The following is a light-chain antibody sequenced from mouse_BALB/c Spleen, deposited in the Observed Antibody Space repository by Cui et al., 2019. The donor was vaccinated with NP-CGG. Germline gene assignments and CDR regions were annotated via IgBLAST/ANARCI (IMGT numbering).Light chain of an antibody. CDR2: GTN. CDR3: ARWYSNHWV. CDR1: TGAVTTSNY. Sequence: QAVVTQESTLTTSPGETVTLTRRSSTGAVTTSNYANWVQEKPDHLFTGLIGGTNNRVPGVPARFSGSLIGDKAALTITGAQTEDEAIYFCARWYSNHWVFGGGTKLTVL. J-gene: IGLJ1*01. V-gene: IGLV1*01.